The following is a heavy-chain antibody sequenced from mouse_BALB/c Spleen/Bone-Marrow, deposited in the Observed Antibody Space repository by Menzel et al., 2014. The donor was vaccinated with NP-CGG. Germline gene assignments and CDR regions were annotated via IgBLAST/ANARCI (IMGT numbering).Heavy chain of an antibody. J-gene: IGHJ2*01. Sequence: VQLQQPGPELVMPGSSVKVSCKTSGYSFTDYTIHWVKQSHGKSLEWIGGFNPNNGGANYNQKFKDKATLTLDKSSRTAYMEFRSLTFEDSAVYYCARAGWYDYWGQGATLSLSS. CDR3: ARAGWYDY. CDR1: GYSFTDYT. D-gene: IGHD1-1*02. CDR2: FNPNNGGA. V-gene: IGHV1-22*01.